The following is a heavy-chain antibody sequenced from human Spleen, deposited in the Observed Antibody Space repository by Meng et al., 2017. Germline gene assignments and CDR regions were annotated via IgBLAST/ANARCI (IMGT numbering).Heavy chain of an antibody. J-gene: IGHJ6*02. CDR2: IYPSDSDT. Sequence: GESLKISCKCSGYSFTSYWIAWVRQMRGKGLEWMGTIYPSDSDTKYSPSFKGQVIISADKSISTTYLQWSSLKASDTAMYYCARQGYGSSYYYTYGMDVWGQGTTVTVSS. CDR3: ARQGYGSSYYYTYGMDV. V-gene: IGHV5-51*01. CDR1: GYSFTSYW. D-gene: IGHD2-15*01.